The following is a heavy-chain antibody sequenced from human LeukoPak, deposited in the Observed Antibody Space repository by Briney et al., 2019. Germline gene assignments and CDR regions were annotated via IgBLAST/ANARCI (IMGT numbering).Heavy chain of an antibody. CDR2: MNPNSGNT. J-gene: IGHJ4*02. V-gene: IGHV1-8*01. Sequence: ASVKVSCKSSGYIFINYDISWVRQATGQGLEWMGWMNPNSGNTGYALQFQGRVTFSTDTSITTAYMEMSSVRSDDTAVYYCARAVRYQLLPDYWGQGTLVTVSS. CDR3: ARAVRYQLLPDY. D-gene: IGHD2-2*01. CDR1: GYIFINYD.